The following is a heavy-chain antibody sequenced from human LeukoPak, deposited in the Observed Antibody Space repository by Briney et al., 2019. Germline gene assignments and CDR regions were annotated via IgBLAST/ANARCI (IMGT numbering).Heavy chain of an antibody. CDR3: AIGITFGGSDEPFDY. D-gene: IGHD3-16*01. V-gene: IGHV1-69*05. J-gene: IGHJ4*02. CDR2: IIPIFGTA. CDR1: GGAFSSYA. Sequence: VSSVKVSCKASGGAFSSYAISWVRQAPGQGLEWMGRIIPIFGTANYAQKFQGRVTITTDESTSTAYMELSSLRSEDTAVYYCAIGITFGGSDEPFDYWGQGTLVTVSS.